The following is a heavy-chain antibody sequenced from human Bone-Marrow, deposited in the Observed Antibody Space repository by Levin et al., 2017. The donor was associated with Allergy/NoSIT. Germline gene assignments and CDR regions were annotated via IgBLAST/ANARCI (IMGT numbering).Heavy chain of an antibody. V-gene: IGHV1-3*01. Sequence: GASVKVSCKASGYIFTSYAMLWVRQAPGQRLEWMGWINAGNGNTMYSQKFQGRLTITKDTSASTAYMELSNLRSEDTAIYYCARGFCTATGCFWAYSDYWGQGTLVTVSS. CDR2: INAGNGNT. CDR3: ARGFCTATGCFWAYSDY. J-gene: IGHJ4*02. D-gene: IGHD2-2*01. CDR1: GYIFTSYA.